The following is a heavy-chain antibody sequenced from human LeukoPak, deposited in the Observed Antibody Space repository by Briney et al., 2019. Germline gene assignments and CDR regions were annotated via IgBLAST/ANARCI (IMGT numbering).Heavy chain of an antibody. CDR2: ISGSGGST. CDR1: GFNFTRLA. J-gene: IGHJ4*02. V-gene: IGHV3-23*01. CDR3: AAHCPGLAVSGTSSFYY. D-gene: IGHD6-19*01. Sequence: GGSLRHLYSPCGFNFTRLAMLGLRQAPGKGLEWVSAISGSGGSTYYADSVKGRFTISRDKSKNTLYLQMDSLRAEDTAVYYCAAHCPGLAVSGTSSFYYWGQGTLVTVSS.